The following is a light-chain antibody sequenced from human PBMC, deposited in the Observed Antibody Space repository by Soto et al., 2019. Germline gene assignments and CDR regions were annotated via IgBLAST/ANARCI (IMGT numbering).Light chain of an antibody. CDR3: SSYTSSSILYV. J-gene: IGLJ1*01. CDR1: SSDVGGYNY. CDR2: DVS. Sequence: QSVLTQPASVSGSPGQSITISCTGTSSDVGGYNYVSWYQQHPGKAPKLMIYDVSNRPSGVPNRFSGSKSGNTASLTISGLQAEDEADYYCSSYTSSSILYVFGTGTRSPS. V-gene: IGLV2-14*01.